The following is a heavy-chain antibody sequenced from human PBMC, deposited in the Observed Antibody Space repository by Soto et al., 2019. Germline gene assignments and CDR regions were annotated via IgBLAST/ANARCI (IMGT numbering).Heavy chain of an antibody. CDR1: VFTFSSYA. V-gene: IGHV3-23*01. J-gene: IGHJ4*02. D-gene: IGHD5-18*01. CDR2: ISGSDGRT. Sequence: HPWWSLRLSCSASVFTFSSYAMSWVRQAPGKGLEWVSTISGSDGRTYSTDSVKGRFTISRDNSRNTAYLQMNSLRVEDTAVYYCAKGVSQYTPLALFDYWGRGTLVTVSS. CDR3: AKGVSQYTPLALFDY.